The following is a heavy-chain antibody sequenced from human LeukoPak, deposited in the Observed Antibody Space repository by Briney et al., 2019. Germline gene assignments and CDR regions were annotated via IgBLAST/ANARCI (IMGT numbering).Heavy chain of an antibody. CDR1: GGSISSYY. CDR3: ARDGYYDSSGYPF. D-gene: IGHD3-22*01. Sequence: PSETLSLTCTVSGGSISSYYWSWIRQPPGKGLEWIGYIYYSGSTNYNPSLKSRVTISVDKSKNQFSPKLSSVTAADTAVYYCARDGYYDSSGYPFWGQGTLVTVSS. V-gene: IGHV4-59*12. J-gene: IGHJ4*02. CDR2: IYYSGST.